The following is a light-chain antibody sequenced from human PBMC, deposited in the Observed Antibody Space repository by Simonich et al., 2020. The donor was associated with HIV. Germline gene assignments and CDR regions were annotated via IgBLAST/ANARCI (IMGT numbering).Light chain of an antibody. CDR2: WTS. CDR3: MQSIQLPRT. J-gene: IGKJ1*01. V-gene: IGKV4-1*01. Sequence: DIVMTQSPDSLAVSLGERATINCKSSQNVLYSSNNKNSLAWYQQKPGQPPKLLIYWTSTRESGVPDRFTGSGSGTDFTLKISRVEAEDVGVYYCMQSIQLPRTFGQGTKVEIK. CDR1: QNVLYSSNNKNS.